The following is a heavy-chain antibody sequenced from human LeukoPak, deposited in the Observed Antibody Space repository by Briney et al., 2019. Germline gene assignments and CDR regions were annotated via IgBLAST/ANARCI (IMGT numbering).Heavy chain of an antibody. CDR1: GGTFSSYA. CDR3: ARAGGVVVIEDYYYYMDV. V-gene: IGHV1-69*06. J-gene: IGHJ6*03. D-gene: IGHD3-22*01. CDR2: IIPIFGTA. Sequence: ASVKVSRKASGGTFSSYAISWVRQAPGQGLEWMGGIIPIFGTANYAQKFRGRVTITADKSTRTAYMELSSLRSEDTAVYYCARAGGVVVIEDYYYYMDVWGKGTTVTVSS.